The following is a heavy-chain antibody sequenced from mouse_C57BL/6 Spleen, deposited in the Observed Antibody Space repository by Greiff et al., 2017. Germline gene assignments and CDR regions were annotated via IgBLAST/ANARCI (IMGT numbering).Heavy chain of an antibody. D-gene: IGHD1-1*01. Sequence: LVESGAELVRPGASVKLSCKASGYTFPDYYINWVKQRPGQGLEWIARIYPGSGNTYYNEKFKGKATLTAEKSSSTAYMQLSSLTSEDSAVYFCARSGGSSSAWFAYWGQGTLVTVSA. CDR3: ARSGGSSSAWFAY. V-gene: IGHV1-76*01. CDR1: GYTFPDYY. CDR2: IYPGSGNT. J-gene: IGHJ3*01.